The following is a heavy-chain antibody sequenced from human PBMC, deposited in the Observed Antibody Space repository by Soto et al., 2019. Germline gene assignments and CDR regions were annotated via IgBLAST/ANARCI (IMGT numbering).Heavy chain of an antibody. Sequence: VASVKVSCKVSGDTLTELSMHWVRQAPGKGLEWLGGFDPEDGETIYAQKFQGRVTMTRDTSTSTVYMELSSLRSEDTAVYYCARAPSWWYFDLWGRGTLVTVSS. CDR2: FDPEDGET. CDR1: GDTLTELS. CDR3: ARAPSWWYFDL. J-gene: IGHJ2*01. V-gene: IGHV1-24*01.